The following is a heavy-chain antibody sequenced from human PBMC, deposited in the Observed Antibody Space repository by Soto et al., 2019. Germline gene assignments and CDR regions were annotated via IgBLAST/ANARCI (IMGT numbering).Heavy chain of an antibody. CDR3: ESDDYHDNIGDHGVY. D-gene: IGHD3-22*01. J-gene: IGHJ4*01. CDR2: IRSKASDGTT. Sequence: GGSLRLSCTASGFTFGDYAMSWFRQAPGKGLEWVSFIRSKASDGTTEYAASVKGRFTISRDDSKSIAYLQMNSLKTEETAVYYGESDDYHDNIGDHGVYWG. CDR1: GFTFGDYA. V-gene: IGHV3-49*03.